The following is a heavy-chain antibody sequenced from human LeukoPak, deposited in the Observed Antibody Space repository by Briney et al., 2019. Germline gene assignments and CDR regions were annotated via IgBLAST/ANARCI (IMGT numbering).Heavy chain of an antibody. D-gene: IGHD5-24*01. V-gene: IGHV4-31*03. CDR1: GGSISSGDYF. Sequence: SQTLSLTCTVSGGSISSGDYFWSWIRQHPGKGLEWIGYIYYSGGTYYNPSLKSRVTISVDTSKNQFSLKLTSVTAADTAVYYCARDLVEMATIGAFDIWGQGTMVTVSS. CDR3: ARDLVEMATIGAFDI. J-gene: IGHJ3*02. CDR2: IYYSGGT.